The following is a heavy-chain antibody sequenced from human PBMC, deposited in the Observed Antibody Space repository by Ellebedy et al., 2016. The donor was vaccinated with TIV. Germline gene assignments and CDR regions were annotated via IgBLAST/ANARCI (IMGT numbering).Heavy chain of an antibody. V-gene: IGHV3-23*01. D-gene: IGHD2-2*01. J-gene: IGHJ4*02. CDR2: ISGSGGST. CDR1: GFTFSSYA. CDR3: ARDGSYQLLTAYFDY. Sequence: GGSLRFSXAASGFTFSSYAMSWVRQAPGKGLEWVSAISGSGGSTYYADSVKGRFTISRDNSKNTLYLQMNSLRAEDTAVYYCARDGSYQLLTAYFDYWGQGTLVTVSS.